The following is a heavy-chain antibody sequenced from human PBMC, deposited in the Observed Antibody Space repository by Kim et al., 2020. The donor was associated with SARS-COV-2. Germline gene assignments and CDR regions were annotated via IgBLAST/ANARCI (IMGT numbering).Heavy chain of an antibody. D-gene: IGHD6-19*01. CDR3: ARRQFTSGWYYFDY. V-gene: IGHV3-74*01. J-gene: IGHJ4*02. Sequence: YGDSRKCRFTISRDNAKNTLYLQMNSLRAEDTAVYYCARRQFTSGWYYFDYWGQGTLVTVSS.